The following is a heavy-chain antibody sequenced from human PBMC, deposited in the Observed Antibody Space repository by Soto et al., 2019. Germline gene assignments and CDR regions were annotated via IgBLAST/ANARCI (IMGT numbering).Heavy chain of an antibody. CDR2: INAGNGNT. V-gene: IGHV1-3*01. CDR3: ARDLWYSSGLDY. Sequence: ASVKVSCKASGYTFTSYAMHWVRQAPGQRLEWMGWINAGNGNTKYSQKFQGRVTITRDTSASTAYMELSSLRSEDTAVYYCARDLWYSSGLDYWGQGNLVTVPS. J-gene: IGHJ4*02. D-gene: IGHD6-19*01. CDR1: GYTFTSYA.